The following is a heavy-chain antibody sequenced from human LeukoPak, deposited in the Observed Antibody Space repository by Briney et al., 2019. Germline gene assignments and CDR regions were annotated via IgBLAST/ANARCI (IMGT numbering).Heavy chain of an antibody. CDR3: AKDRSRYYDYVWGSYRYPSWDY. J-gene: IGHJ4*02. CDR1: GFSFSSYA. Sequence: GGSLRLSCAASGFSFSSYAMSWVRQALGKGLEWVSVISGSGGSTYYADCVKGRFTISRDDSKNTLYLQMYSLRAENTAVYYCAKDRSRYYDYVWGSYRYPSWDYWGQGTLVTVSS. CDR2: ISGSGGST. D-gene: IGHD3-16*02. V-gene: IGHV3-23*01.